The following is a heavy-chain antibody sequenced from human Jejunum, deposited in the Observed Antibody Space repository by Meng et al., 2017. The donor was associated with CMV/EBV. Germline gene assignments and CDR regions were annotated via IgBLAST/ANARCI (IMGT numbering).Heavy chain of an antibody. Sequence: VSGAFLSNYYWRWIRQPPGRGLEWIGFIFHSGSTSYNPSLESRVTISVDTSKNQFSLKVSSVTAADTAVYFCARTDYYSYYGMDVWGPGTTVTVSS. CDR1: GAFLSNYY. CDR2: IFHSGST. V-gene: IGHV4-59*01. J-gene: IGHJ6*02. CDR3: ARTDYYSYYGMDV.